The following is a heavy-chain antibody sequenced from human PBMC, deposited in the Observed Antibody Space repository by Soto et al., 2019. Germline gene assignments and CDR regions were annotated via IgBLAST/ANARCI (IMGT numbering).Heavy chain of an antibody. V-gene: IGHV4-34*01. D-gene: IGHD2-8*02. CDR1: GGSFSGYY. J-gene: IGHJ4*02. CDR2: INHSGST. CDR3: ARDKITGLFDY. Sequence: QVQLQQWGAGLLKPSETLSLTCAVYGGSFSGYYWTWIRQPPGTGLEWIGEINHSGSTNYNPSLKSRVTISVDPSKTQFSLKLTSVTAAATAVYYCARDKITGLFDYWGQGTLVTVSS.